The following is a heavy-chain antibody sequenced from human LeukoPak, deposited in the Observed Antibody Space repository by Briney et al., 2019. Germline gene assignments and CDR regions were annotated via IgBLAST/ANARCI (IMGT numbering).Heavy chain of an antibody. CDR2: ISAYNGNT. V-gene: IGHV1-18*01. J-gene: IGHJ4*02. D-gene: IGHD4-17*01. CDR1: GYTFASYG. Sequence: ASVKVSCKASGYTFASYGLAWVRQAPGQGLEWMGWISAYNGNTNYAQKLQGRVTMTTDTSTSTAYMELRSLRSDDTAVYYCARLGARPVTYYFDYWGQGTLVTVSS. CDR3: ARLGARPVTYYFDY.